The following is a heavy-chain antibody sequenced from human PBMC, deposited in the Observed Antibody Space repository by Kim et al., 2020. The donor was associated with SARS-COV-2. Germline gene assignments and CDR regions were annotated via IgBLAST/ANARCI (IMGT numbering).Heavy chain of an antibody. CDR3: AALDSVQVPGGI. Sequence: YVDSVKGRCTMSRDNAKKSLYLQMSSLRTEDTAIYYCAALDSVQVPGGIWGQGTLVTVSS. D-gene: IGHD3-10*01. V-gene: IGHV3-7*01. J-gene: IGHJ4*02.